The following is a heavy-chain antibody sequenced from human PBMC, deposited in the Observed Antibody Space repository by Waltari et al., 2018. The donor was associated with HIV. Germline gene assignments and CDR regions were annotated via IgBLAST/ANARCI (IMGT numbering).Heavy chain of an antibody. D-gene: IGHD1-26*01. Sequence: QLQLQESGPGLVKPSETLSLTCSVFGGSIRSRSYFWGWIRQPPGKGLEWIGNLYYRGTTYYSPSLRSRVTISIDTPKNQFSLKLSSVTAADTAVYYCARAGAYYYFDYWGQGSLVTVSS. CDR2: LYYRGTT. CDR3: ARAGAYYYFDY. CDR1: GGSIRSRSYF. V-gene: IGHV4-39*01. J-gene: IGHJ4*02.